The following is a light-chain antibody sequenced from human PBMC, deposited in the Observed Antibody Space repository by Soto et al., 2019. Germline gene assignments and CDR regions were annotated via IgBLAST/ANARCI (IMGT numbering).Light chain of an antibody. CDR2: DVS. Sequence: QSALTQPRSVSGSPGQSVTISCTGTSSDVGGYNYVSWYQQHPGKAPKLMIHDVSKRPSGVPDRFSGSKSGNTASLTISGLQAEDEADYYYCSYAGSYTWVFGGGTKVTVL. V-gene: IGLV2-11*01. J-gene: IGLJ3*02. CDR3: CSYAGSYTWV. CDR1: SSDVGGYNY.